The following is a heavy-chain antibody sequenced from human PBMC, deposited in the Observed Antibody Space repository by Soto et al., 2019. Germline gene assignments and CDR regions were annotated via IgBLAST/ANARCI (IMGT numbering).Heavy chain of an antibody. CDR2: ISDTSSGA. Sequence: EVQLLESGGGLAQPGGSLRLSCAASGFTFGSYAMSWVRQAPGKGLEWVSSISDTSSGAYYADSVKGRCTISRANSKNTLYVQMNSLRAADTAVSYGAKDWGWYRQWGEGTLVNVSS. J-gene: IGHJ4*02. D-gene: IGHD2-15*01. CDR1: GFTFGSYA. V-gene: IGHV3-23*01. CDR3: AKDWGWYRQ.